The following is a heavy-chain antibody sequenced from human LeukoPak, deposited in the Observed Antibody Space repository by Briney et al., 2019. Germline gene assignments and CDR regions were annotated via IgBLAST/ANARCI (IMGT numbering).Heavy chain of an antibody. CDR3: ARGFRCVSSSCYYFDY. V-gene: IGHV5-51*01. J-gene: IGHJ4*02. Sequence: GESLNISCKGSGYSFTSYWIGWVRQLPGKGLEWMGIIYPVDSDTRYSPSFQGQVTISADKSISTAYLQWSSLKASDTAMYYCARGFRCVSSSCYYFDYWGQGTLVTVSS. CDR1: GYSFTSYW. D-gene: IGHD2-2*01. CDR2: IYPVDSDT.